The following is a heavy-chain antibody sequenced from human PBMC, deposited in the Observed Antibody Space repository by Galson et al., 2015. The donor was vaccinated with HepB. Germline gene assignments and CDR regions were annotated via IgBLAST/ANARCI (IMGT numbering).Heavy chain of an antibody. D-gene: IGHD2-8*01. CDR1: GVSVSSHY. CDR3: ARWRGEWNAFDI. Sequence: ETLSLTCSVSGVSVSSHYWNWMRQPPGKGLEWIGYIHYTGSTKCNPSLKSRLIMSTDTSKNQFSLKLSSVTAADTAVYYCARWRGEWNAFDIWGQGTVVTVSS. CDR2: IHYTGST. V-gene: IGHV4-59*02. J-gene: IGHJ3*02.